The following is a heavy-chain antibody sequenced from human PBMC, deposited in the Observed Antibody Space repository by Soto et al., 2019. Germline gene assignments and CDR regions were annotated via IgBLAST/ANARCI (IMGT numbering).Heavy chain of an antibody. CDR3: AKANDILTGYYLDY. J-gene: IGHJ4*02. CDR2: ISWNSGSI. V-gene: IGHV3-9*01. Sequence: EVQLVESGGGLVQPGRSLRLSCAASGFTFDDYAMHWVRQAPGKGLEWVSGISWNSGSIGYADSVKGRFTISRDNAKNALYLQINSLRAEDTALYYCAKANDILTGYYLDYWGQGTLVTVSS. D-gene: IGHD3-9*01. CDR1: GFTFDDYA.